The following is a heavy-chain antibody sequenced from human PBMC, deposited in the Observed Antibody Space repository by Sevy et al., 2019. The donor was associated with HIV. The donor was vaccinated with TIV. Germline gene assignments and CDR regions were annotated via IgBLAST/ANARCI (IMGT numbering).Heavy chain of an antibody. V-gene: IGHV1-69*13. Sequence: ASVKVSCKASGGTFSSYAISWVRQAPGQGLEWMGRIIPIFGTANYAQKFQGRVMITADESTSTAYMELSSLRSEDTAVYYCARAGGIIAAAGTGDYYMDVWGKGTTVTVSS. CDR2: IIPIFGTA. D-gene: IGHD6-13*01. J-gene: IGHJ6*03. CDR1: GGTFSSYA. CDR3: ARAGGIIAAAGTGDYYMDV.